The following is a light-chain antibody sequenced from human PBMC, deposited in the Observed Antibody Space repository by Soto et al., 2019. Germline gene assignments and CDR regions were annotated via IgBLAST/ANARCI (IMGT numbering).Light chain of an antibody. V-gene: IGKV1-8*01. CDR3: LQHNSYPRT. CDR2: AAS. CDR1: QYITSY. J-gene: IGKJ1*01. Sequence: SASTGDIFTIPCRASQYITSYLAWYQQKPGKAPNLLIYAASTLQSGVPSRFSGSGSGTDFTLTITGLQSEDFATYYCLQHNSYPRTFGQGTKVEI.